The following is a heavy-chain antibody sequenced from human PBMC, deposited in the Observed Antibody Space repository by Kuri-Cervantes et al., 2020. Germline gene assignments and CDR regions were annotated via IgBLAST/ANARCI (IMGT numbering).Heavy chain of an antibody. Sequence: ASVKVSCKVSGYTLTELSMHWVRQAPGKGLEWMGGFDPEDGETIYAQKFQGRVTMTEDTSTDTAYMEPSSLRSEDTAVYYCATDVRTKGAFDYWGQGTLVTVSS. CDR3: ATDVRTKGAFDY. V-gene: IGHV1-24*01. D-gene: IGHD2/OR15-2a*01. J-gene: IGHJ4*02. CDR1: GYTLTELS. CDR2: FDPEDGET.